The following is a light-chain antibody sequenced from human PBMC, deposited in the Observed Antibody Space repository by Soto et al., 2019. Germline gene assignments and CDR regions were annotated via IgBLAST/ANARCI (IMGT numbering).Light chain of an antibody. CDR3: LQDYKYPWT. CDR2: AAS. V-gene: IGKV1-6*01. J-gene: IGKJ1*01. CDR1: QAIRYD. Sequence: AIQLTQSPSSLSASVGDRVTITCRASQAIRYDLGWYQHKPGTAPRLLIYAASRLQSGVPSRFSGSGSGTDFTLTISSLQPEDFATYYCLQDYKYPWTFGQGTKVEFK.